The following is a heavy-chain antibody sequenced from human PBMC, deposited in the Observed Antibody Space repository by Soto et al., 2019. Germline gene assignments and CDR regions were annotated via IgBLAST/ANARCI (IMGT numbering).Heavy chain of an antibody. CDR3: ARDKRIAAAYMTNYYYGMDV. Sequence: GGSLRLSCAASGFTFSSYSMNWVRQAPGKGLEWVSYISSSSSTIYYADSVKGRFTISRDNAKNSLYLQMNSLRDEDTAVYYCARDKRIAAAYMTNYYYGMDVWGQGTTVTVSS. CDR1: GFTFSSYS. CDR2: ISSSSSTI. V-gene: IGHV3-48*02. J-gene: IGHJ6*02. D-gene: IGHD6-13*01.